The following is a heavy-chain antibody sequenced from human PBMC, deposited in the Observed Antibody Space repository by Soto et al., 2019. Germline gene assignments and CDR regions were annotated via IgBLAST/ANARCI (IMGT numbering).Heavy chain of an antibody. CDR2: ISSSSSTI. CDR3: ASSFITTVGTTG. Sequence: VQLVESGGGLVQPGGSLRLSCVASGFTFSNYGMNWVRQASGKGLEWVSQISSSSSTIYYAESVKGRFTISRDNAKNSLYLQMNSLRGEDTAVYYCASSFITTVGTTGWGQGTLVTVSS. J-gene: IGHJ4*02. CDR1: GFTFSNYG. D-gene: IGHD1-1*01. V-gene: IGHV3-48*01.